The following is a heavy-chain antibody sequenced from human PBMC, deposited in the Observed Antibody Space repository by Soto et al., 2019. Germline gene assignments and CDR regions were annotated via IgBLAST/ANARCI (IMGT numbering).Heavy chain of an antibody. V-gene: IGHV1-46*01. CDR3: ARGENVLRFLEWHQGYVDY. D-gene: IGHD3-3*01. CDR1: GYTFTSYY. J-gene: IGHJ4*02. CDR2: INPSGGST. Sequence: ASVNVSFKASGYTFTSYYMHWVRQAPGQGLELMGIINPSGGSTSYAQKFQGRVTMTRDTSTSTLYMELSSLRSEDTAVDYCARGENVLRFLEWHQGYVDYLGQLALVTVSS.